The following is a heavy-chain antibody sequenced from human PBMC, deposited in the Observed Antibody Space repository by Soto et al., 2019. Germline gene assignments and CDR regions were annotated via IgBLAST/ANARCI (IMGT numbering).Heavy chain of an antibody. D-gene: IGHD6-19*01. CDR1: GFTFSSYG. CDR3: ARHRYSSGWYDLDY. CDR2: IWYDGSNK. V-gene: IGHV3-33*01. Sequence: QVQLVESGGGVVQPGRSLRLSCAASGFTFSSYGMHWVRQAPGKGLEWVAVIWYDGSNKYYADSVKGRFTISRDNSKNTLYLQMNSLRVEDTAVYYCARHRYSSGWYDLDYWGQGTLVTVSS. J-gene: IGHJ4*02.